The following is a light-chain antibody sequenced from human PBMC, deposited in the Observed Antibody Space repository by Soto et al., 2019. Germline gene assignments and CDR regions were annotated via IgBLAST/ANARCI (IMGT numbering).Light chain of an antibody. Sequence: EIVLTQSPATLSLSPGERATLSCRASQSVSSYLAWYQQKPGQAPRLLIYDASNRATGIPARFSGSGSGTDFTLTISSLEPEDFAVYYCQQRSNWPPGVTVGGGTKVESK. CDR3: QQRSNWPPGVT. J-gene: IGKJ4*01. CDR2: DAS. V-gene: IGKV3-11*01. CDR1: QSVSSY.